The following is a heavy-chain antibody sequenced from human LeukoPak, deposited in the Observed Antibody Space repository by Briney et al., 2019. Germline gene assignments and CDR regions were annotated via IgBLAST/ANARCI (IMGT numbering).Heavy chain of an antibody. CDR1: GGSFSGYY. V-gene: IGHV4-34*01. CDR3: ARLRYNGSGSYYGSQ. D-gene: IGHD3-10*01. J-gene: IGHJ4*02. Sequence: PSETLSLTCAVYGGSFSGYYWSWIRQPPGKGLEWIGEINHSGSTNYNPSLKSRVTISVDTSKNQFSLKLSSVTAADTAVYYCARLRYNGSGSYYGSQWGQGTLVTVSS. CDR2: INHSGST.